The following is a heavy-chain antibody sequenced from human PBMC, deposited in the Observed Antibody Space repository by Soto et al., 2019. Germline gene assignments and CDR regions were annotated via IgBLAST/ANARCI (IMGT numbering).Heavy chain of an antibody. CDR1: GGSISSSNW. D-gene: IGHD3-22*01. CDR2: IYHSGST. Sequence: LSLTCAVSGGSISSSNWWSWVRQPPGKGLEWIGEIYHSGSTNYNPSLKSRVTISVDKSKNQFSLKLSSVTAADTAVYYCARESRFYDSSGYCDYWGQGTLVTVSS. J-gene: IGHJ4*02. V-gene: IGHV4-4*02. CDR3: ARESRFYDSSGYCDY.